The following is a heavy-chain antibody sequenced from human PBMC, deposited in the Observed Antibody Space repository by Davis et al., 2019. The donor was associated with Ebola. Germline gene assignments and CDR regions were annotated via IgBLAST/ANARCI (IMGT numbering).Heavy chain of an antibody. V-gene: IGHV5-51*01. CDR2: IYPGDSDT. CDR3: ARYGTIGTTINGRNADFLV. J-gene: IGHJ4*02. CDR1: GYSFTSYW. D-gene: IGHD1-7*01. Sequence: GESLKISCKGSGYSFTSYWIGWVRQMPGKGLEWMGIIYPGDSDTRYSPSFQGQVTISVDKSISTAYVQWTKLKASDTAMYYCARYGTIGTTINGRNADFLVWGQGTLVTVSS.